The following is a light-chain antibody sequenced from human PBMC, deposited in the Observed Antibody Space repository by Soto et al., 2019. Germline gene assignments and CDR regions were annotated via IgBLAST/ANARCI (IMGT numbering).Light chain of an antibody. V-gene: IGKV3-15*01. CDR2: GAS. J-gene: IGKJ4*01. CDR1: QSVSSN. CDR3: QQYNNWPLT. Sequence: EIVMTQSPATLSVSPAERATLSCRASQSVSSNLAWFQQKPGQAPRLLIYGASTRATSIPARFSGSGSGTEFTLTISSLQSEDFAVYYCQQYNNWPLTFGGGTKVEIK.